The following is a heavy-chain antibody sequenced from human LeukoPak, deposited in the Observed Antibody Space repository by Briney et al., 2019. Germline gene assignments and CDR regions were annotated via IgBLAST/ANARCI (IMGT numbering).Heavy chain of an antibody. CDR1: GGSISSYY. CDR2: IYYSGST. V-gene: IGHV4-59*01. Sequence: SETPSLTCTVSGGSISSYYWSWIRQPPGKGLEWIGYIYYSGSTNYNPSLKSRVTISVDTSKNQFSLKLSSVTAADTAVYYCARDAAEDYYYYMDVWGKGTTVTVSS. J-gene: IGHJ6*03. D-gene: IGHD6-13*01. CDR3: ARDAAEDYYYYMDV.